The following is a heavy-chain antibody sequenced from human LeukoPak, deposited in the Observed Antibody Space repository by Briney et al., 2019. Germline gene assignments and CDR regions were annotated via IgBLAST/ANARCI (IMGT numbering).Heavy chain of an antibody. V-gene: IGHV4-4*07. CDR3: ARSILVGATIYFDY. CDR1: GGSISSYY. CDR2: IYTSGST. J-gene: IGHJ4*02. Sequence: SETLSLTCTVSGGSISSYYWSWIRQPAGKGLEWIGRIYTSGSTNYNPSLKSRVTMSVDTSKNQFSLKLSSVTAADTAVYYCARSILVGATIYFDYWGQGTLATVSS. D-gene: IGHD1-26*01.